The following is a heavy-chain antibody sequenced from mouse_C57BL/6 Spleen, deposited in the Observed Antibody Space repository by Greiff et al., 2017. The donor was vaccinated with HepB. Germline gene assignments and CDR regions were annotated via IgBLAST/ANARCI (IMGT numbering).Heavy chain of an antibody. CDR1: GFTFSDYG. CDR2: ISNLAYSI. J-gene: IGHJ1*03. V-gene: IGHV5-15*01. D-gene: IGHD1-3*01. Sequence: EVKVVESGGGLVQPGGSLKLSCAASGFTFSDYGMAWVRQAPRKGPEWVAFISNLAYSIYYADTVTGRFTISRENAKSTLYLEMSSLRSEDTAMYYCARQAQYFDVWGTGTTVTVSS. CDR3: ARQAQYFDV.